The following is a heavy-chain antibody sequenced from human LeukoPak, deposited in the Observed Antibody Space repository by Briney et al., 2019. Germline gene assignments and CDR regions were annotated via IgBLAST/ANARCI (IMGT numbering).Heavy chain of an antibody. V-gene: IGHV3-23*01. CDR1: GFTFSSYA. D-gene: IGHD3-10*01. CDR2: ISGSGGST. J-gene: IGHJ3*02. Sequence: GVSLRLSCAASGFTFSSYAMSWVRQAPGKGLEWVSAISGSGGSTYYADSVKGRFTISRDNSKNTLYLQMNSLRAEDTAVYYCAKGGLYFTITMVRGVIFSHDAFDIWGQGTMVTVSS. CDR3: AKGGLYFTITMVRGVIFSHDAFDI.